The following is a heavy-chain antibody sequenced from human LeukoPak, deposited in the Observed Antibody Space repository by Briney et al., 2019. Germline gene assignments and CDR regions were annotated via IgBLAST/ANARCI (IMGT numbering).Heavy chain of an antibody. CDR2: INTNTGNP. CDR1: GYTFTSYA. V-gene: IGHV7-4-1*02. D-gene: IGHD2-15*01. J-gene: IGHJ4*02. CDR3: ARDYCSGGSCYFDY. Sequence: ASVKVSCKASGYTFTSYAMNWVRQAPGQGLEWMGWINTNTGNPTYAQGFTGRFVFSLDTSVSTAYLQISSLKAEDTAVYYCARDYCSGGSCYFDYWGQGTLVTVSS.